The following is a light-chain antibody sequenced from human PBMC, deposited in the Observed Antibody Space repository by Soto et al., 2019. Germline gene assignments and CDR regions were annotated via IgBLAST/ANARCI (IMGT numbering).Light chain of an antibody. Sequence: VVLTQSPGTLSLSPGERATLSCRASESVRSSYLAWYQQKPGQAPRLLIYGASSRATGIPDRFSGSGSGTSFTLTISRLDPEDFAVYYCQQYGSSPLTFGQGTRLEIK. V-gene: IGKV3-20*01. CDR2: GAS. J-gene: IGKJ5*01. CDR1: ESVRSSY. CDR3: QQYGSSPLT.